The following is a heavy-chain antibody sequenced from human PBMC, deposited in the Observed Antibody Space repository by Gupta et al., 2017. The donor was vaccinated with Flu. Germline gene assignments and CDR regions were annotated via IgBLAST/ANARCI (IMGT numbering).Heavy chain of an antibody. Sequence: EVQLVESGGGLVQPGGSLRLSCAASGFTFSSYSMNWVRQAPGKGLEWVSYISSSSSTIYYADSVKGRFTISRDNAKNSLYLQMNSLRDEDTAVYYCARGPYFTVRSYSGSYDYWGQGTLVTVSS. CDR1: GFTFSSYS. CDR3: ARGPYFTVRSYSGSYDY. D-gene: IGHD1-26*01. CDR2: ISSSSSTI. J-gene: IGHJ4*02. V-gene: IGHV3-48*02.